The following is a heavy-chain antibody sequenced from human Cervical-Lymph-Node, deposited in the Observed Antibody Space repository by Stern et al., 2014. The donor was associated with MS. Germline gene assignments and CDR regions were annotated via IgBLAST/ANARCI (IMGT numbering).Heavy chain of an antibody. V-gene: IGHV5-10-1*03. J-gene: IGHJ5*02. Sequence: EVQLVESGAEVKKPGESLRISCKGSGYSFTRYWISWVRQMPGKGLEWMGRIDPSATYTNYSPSFQGNVTIAADKSISTDYLQWSSLKAADTAMYYCARWPPHAPNWFDPWGQGTLVTVSS. CDR2: IDPSATYT. CDR1: GYSFTRYW. CDR3: ARWPPHAPNWFDP.